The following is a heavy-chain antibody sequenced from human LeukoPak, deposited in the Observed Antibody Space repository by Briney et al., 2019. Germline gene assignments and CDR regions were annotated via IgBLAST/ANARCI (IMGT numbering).Heavy chain of an antibody. V-gene: IGHV3-30-3*02. CDR1: GFTFSSYG. CDR2: ISYDGSNK. CDR3: AKLVSSSKAFDI. Sequence: GGSLRLSCAASGFTFSSYGMHWVRQAPGKGLEWVAVISYDGSNKYYADSVKGRFTISRDNAKNSLYLQMNSLRAEDMALYYCAKLVSSSKAFDIWGQGTMVTVSS. J-gene: IGHJ3*02. D-gene: IGHD6-6*01.